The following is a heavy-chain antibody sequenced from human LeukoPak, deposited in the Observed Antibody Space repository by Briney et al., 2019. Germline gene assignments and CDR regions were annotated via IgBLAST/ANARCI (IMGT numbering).Heavy chain of an antibody. CDR2: ISSDESST. D-gene: IGHD2-15*01. CDR3: AKAPCSGGSCPMDY. Sequence: PGGSLRLSCAASGFTFSSYWMHWVRQAPGKGLVWVSRISSDESSTSYADSVKGRFTISRDNSKNTLYLQMNSLRAEDTAVYYCAKAPCSGGSCPMDYWGQGTLVTVSS. V-gene: IGHV3-74*01. J-gene: IGHJ4*02. CDR1: GFTFSSYW.